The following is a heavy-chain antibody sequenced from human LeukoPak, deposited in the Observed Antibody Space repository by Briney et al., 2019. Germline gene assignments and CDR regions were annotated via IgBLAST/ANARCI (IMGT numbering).Heavy chain of an antibody. CDR1: GGSISNYY. V-gene: IGHV4-59*01. CDR2: IYYSGST. Sequence: PSETLSLTCTVSGGSISNYYWSWIRQPPGKGLEWIGYIYYSGSTNYNPSLKSRVTISVDTSKNQFSLKLSSVTAADTAVYYCARGGSSPNDAFDIWGQGTMVTVSS. J-gene: IGHJ3*02. CDR3: ARGGSSPNDAFDI. D-gene: IGHD6-6*01.